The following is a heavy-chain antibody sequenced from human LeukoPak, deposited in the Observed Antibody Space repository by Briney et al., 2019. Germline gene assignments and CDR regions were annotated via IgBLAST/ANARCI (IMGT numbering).Heavy chain of an antibody. Sequence: ASVKVSCKTSGYTFTTTYINWVRQAPGPRLEWMGWVSAYNGKTSYAQKFQGRVTMTIDTSTTTAYMDLTSLTFDDTAVYYCARGGTYYPCIDYWGQGTLVTVSS. V-gene: IGHV1-18*01. CDR3: ARGGTYYPCIDY. CDR1: GYTFTTTY. J-gene: IGHJ4*02. D-gene: IGHD1-26*01. CDR2: VSAYNGKT.